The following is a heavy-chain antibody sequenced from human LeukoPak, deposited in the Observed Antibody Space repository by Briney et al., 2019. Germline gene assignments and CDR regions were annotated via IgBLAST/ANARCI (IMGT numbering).Heavy chain of an antibody. CDR1: GGSISSYY. CDR2: IYYSGST. CDR3: ARDLVWPSGWYFDL. Sequence: SETLSLTCTVSGGSISSYYWSWIRQHPGKGLEWIGYIYYSGSTYYNPSLKSRVTISVDTSKNQFSLKLSSVTAADTAVYYCARDLVWPSGWYFDLWGRGTLVTVSS. V-gene: IGHV4-59*06. J-gene: IGHJ2*01. D-gene: IGHD5-24*01.